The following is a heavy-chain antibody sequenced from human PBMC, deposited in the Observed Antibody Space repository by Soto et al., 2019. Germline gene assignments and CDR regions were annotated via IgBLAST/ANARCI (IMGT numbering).Heavy chain of an antibody. J-gene: IGHJ5*02. V-gene: IGHV4-31*03. Sequence: ASETLSLTCTVSGGSISSGGYYWSWIRQHPGKGLEWIGYIYYSGSTYYNPSLKSRVTISVDTSKNQFSLKLSSVTAADTAVYYCARVKRFEGWFDPWGQGTLVTVSS. CDR1: GGSISSGGYY. CDR3: ARVKRFEGWFDP. D-gene: IGHD3-3*01. CDR2: IYYSGST.